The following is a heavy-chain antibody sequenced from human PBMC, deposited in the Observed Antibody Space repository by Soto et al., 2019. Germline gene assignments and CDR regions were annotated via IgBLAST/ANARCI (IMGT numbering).Heavy chain of an antibody. V-gene: IGHV3-49*03. CDR1: GFTFGGYA. J-gene: IGHJ4*02. CDR2: IRGKAYGGTT. CDR3: TRGMYSAYETSPLFFDY. D-gene: IGHD5-12*01. Sequence: GGSLRLSXTTSGFTFGGYAMSWFRQAPGKGLEWVGFIRGKAYGGTTEYAASVKDRFTISRDDPKSIAYLQMNSLKTEDTAVYFCTRGMYSAYETSPLFFDYWGQGTLVTVSS.